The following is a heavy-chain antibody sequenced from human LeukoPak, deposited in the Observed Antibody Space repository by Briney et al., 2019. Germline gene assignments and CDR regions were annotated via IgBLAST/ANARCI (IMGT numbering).Heavy chain of an antibody. Sequence: GGSLRLSCAASGFTFSSYAMSWVRQAPGKGLEWVSAISGSGGSTYYADSVKGRFTISRDNSKNTLYLQMNSLGAEDTAVYYCAKAQVLLWFGELLAPLDYWGQGTLVTVSS. CDR1: GFTFSSYA. V-gene: IGHV3-23*01. CDR3: AKAQVLLWFGELLAPLDY. CDR2: ISGSGGST. D-gene: IGHD3-10*01. J-gene: IGHJ4*02.